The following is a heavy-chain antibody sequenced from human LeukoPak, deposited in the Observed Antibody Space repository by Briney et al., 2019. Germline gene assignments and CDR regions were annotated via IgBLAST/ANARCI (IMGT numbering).Heavy chain of an antibody. V-gene: IGHV4-59*11. CDR1: GGSISSHY. D-gene: IGHD6-13*01. CDR3: ARRRAGRIQQLSYHYYGMDV. CDR2: IYYSGST. J-gene: IGHJ6*02. Sequence: SETLSLTCTVSGGSISSHYWSWIRQPPGKGLEYIGYIYYSGSTNYNPSLKSRVTISVDTSKNQFSLKLSSVTAADTAVYYCARRRAGRIQQLSYHYYGMDVWGQGATVTVSS.